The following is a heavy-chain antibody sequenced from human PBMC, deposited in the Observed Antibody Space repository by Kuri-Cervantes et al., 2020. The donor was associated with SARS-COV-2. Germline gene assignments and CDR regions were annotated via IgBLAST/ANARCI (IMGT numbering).Heavy chain of an antibody. Sequence: AAVKVSCKASGYTFTSYGISWVRQAPGQGLEWMGWISHDSGNTNYAQKLQGRVTLTTDTSTSTAYMDLRSLRSDDTAVYYCASGPNVPTYYFDYWGQGTLVTVSS. CDR1: GYTFTSYG. D-gene: IGHD1-1*01. CDR2: ISHDSGNT. CDR3: ASGPNVPTYYFDY. J-gene: IGHJ4*02. V-gene: IGHV1-18*01.